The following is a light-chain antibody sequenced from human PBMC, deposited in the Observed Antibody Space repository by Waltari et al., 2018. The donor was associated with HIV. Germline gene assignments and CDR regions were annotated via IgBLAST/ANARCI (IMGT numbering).Light chain of an antibody. J-gene: IGLJ3*02. V-gene: IGLV2-11*01. CDR2: DVT. CDR1: SSDVGGYNY. CDR3: CSYAGNYPVL. Sequence: QSALTQPRSVSGSPGQSVTISCTGTSSDVGGYNYVSWYQQNPGKAPKFIIYDVTKRPSGVPDRFSVSKSGNTASLTISGLQAEDEADYYCCSYAGNYPVLFGGGTKLTVL.